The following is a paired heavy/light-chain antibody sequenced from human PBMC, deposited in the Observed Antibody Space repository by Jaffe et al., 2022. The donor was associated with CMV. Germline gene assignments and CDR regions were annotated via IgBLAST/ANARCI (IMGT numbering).Heavy chain of an antibody. V-gene: IGHV4-39*01. CDR1: GGSISSTDYY. CDR2: IYYSGDT. D-gene: IGHD2-21*01. CDR3: ATRLVREHAFDI. J-gene: IGHJ3*02. Sequence: LQLQESGPGLVKPSETLSLTCTVSGGSISSTDYYWGWIRQPPGKGLEWIGTIYYSGDTYYKPSLKGRLTISIDSSRTQFSLEMTSVTAADTAVYYCATRLVREHAFDIWGQGTMVSVSS.
Light chain of an antibody. J-gene: IGKJ4*01. CDR2: DAS. CDR1: QSVASD. CDR3: QKYKGWPLT. Sequence: EIVMTQSPATLSVSPGESATLSCRASQSVASDLAWYQQKPGQAPRLLIYDASTRATDIPARFSGSGSGTEFTLTISSLQPEDSAVYYCQKYKGWPLTFGGGTKVEIK. V-gene: IGKV3D-15*01.